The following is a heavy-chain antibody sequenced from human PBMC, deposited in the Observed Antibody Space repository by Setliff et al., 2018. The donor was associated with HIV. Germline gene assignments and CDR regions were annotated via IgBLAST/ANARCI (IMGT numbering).Heavy chain of an antibody. J-gene: IGHJ6*02. CDR2: IRYDDTYK. CDR1: GFMFGVDW. V-gene: IGHV3-7*01. CDR3: AREDQLLSGHYYYNGMDV. D-gene: IGHD2-2*01. Sequence: PGGSLRLSCAASGFMFGVDWMSWVRQTPGKGLEWVAFIRYDDTYKYYADSVKGRFTISRDNAKNSLYLQMNSLRAEDTAVYYCAREDQLLSGHYYYNGMDVWGQGTTVTVSS.